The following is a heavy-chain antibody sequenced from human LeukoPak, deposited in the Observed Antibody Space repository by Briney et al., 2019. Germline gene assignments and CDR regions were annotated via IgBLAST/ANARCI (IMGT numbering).Heavy chain of an antibody. J-gene: IGHJ5*02. V-gene: IGHV4-34*01. CDR2: INHSGST. Sequence: PSETLSLTCAVYGGPSSGYYWSWIRQPPGRGLEWIGEINHSGSTNYNPSLKSRVTISLDTSRSQFSLKLSSLTAADTAVYYCARGLDCFDPWGQGTLVTVSS. CDR3: ARGLDCFDP. CDR1: GGPSSGYY.